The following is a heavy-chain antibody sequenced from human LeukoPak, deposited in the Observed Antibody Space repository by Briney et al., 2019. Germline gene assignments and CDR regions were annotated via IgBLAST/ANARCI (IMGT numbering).Heavy chain of an antibody. Sequence: GGSLRLSCAASGFTFSSYALTWVRQAPGKGLEWVSAISGNGGSTNYADSVKGRFTISRDNSKNTLYLQVNSLRAEDTAVYYCAKYRSAWSFDYRGQGTLVTVSS. J-gene: IGHJ4*02. V-gene: IGHV3-23*01. CDR2: ISGNGGST. D-gene: IGHD6-13*01. CDR3: AKYRSAWSFDY. CDR1: GFTFSSYA.